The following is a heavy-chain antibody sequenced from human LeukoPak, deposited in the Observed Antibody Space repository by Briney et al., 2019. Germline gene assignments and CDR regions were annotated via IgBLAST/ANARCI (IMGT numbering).Heavy chain of an antibody. Sequence: GGSLRLSCAASGFSLSPYGMNWVRQAPGRGLEWVSGITGSSGTAYYAGSVKGRFTISRDNAKNSLYLQMNSLRAEDTAVYYCAELGITMIGGVWGKGTTVTISS. D-gene: IGHD3-10*02. CDR1: GFSLSPYG. CDR2: ITGSSGTA. J-gene: IGHJ6*04. CDR3: AELGITMIGGV. V-gene: IGHV3-48*04.